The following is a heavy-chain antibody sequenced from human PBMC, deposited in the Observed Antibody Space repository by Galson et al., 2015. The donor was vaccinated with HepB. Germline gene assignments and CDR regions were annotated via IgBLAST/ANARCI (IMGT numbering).Heavy chain of an antibody. CDR2: INTNTGDP. CDR3: ARDWGYGSGSYYPRADY. Sequence: SVKVSCKASGYTFTSYAMNWVRQAPGQGLEWMGWINTNTGDPTYAQGFTGRFVFSSDTSVSTAYLQISSLKAEDTAVYYCARDWGYGSGSYYPRADYWGQGTLVTVSS. V-gene: IGHV7-4-1*02. D-gene: IGHD3-10*01. CDR1: GYTFTSYA. J-gene: IGHJ4*02.